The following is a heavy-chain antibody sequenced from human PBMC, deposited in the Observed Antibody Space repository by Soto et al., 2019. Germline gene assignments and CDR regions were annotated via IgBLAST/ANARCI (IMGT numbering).Heavy chain of an antibody. V-gene: IGHV1-24*01. CDR1: GYTLTELS. CDR3: ATVGYYGSGSYYKIFDY. J-gene: IGHJ4*02. CDR2: FDPEDGET. D-gene: IGHD3-10*01. Sequence: QVQLVQSGAEVKKPGASVKVSCKVSGYTLTELSMHWVRQAPGKGLEWMGGFDPEDGETIYAQKFQGRVTMTEDTSTDTAYMEVGSLRSEDTAVYYCATVGYYGSGSYYKIFDYWGQGTLVTVSS.